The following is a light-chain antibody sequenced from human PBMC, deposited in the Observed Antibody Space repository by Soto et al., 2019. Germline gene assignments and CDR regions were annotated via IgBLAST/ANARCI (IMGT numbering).Light chain of an antibody. CDR2: GAS. Sequence: LYAKKVATGACRISQSVSSSYLAWYQQKPGQAPRLLIYGASSRATGIPDRFSGSGSGTDFTLTISSLQAEDVAVYYCQQYYTALVTFGQGTTVDIK. CDR1: QSVSSSY. CDR3: QQYYTALVT. V-gene: IGKV3D-7*01. J-gene: IGKJ1*01.